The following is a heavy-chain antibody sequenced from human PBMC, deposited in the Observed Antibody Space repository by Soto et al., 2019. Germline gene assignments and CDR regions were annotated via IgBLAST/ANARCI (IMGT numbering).Heavy chain of an antibody. CDR3: ARRKGDYYDSSGYHYYFDY. CDR1: GYTFTGYY. D-gene: IGHD3-22*01. V-gene: IGHV1-2*02. J-gene: IGHJ4*02. Sequence: QVQLGQSGAEVKKPGASVKVSCKASGYTFTGYYMHWVRQAPGQGREWMGWINPNSGGTKSAQKFQGRVTMTRDTSISTAYMELSRLRSDDTAVYYCARRKGDYYDSSGYHYYFDYWGQGTLVTVSS. CDR2: INPNSGGT.